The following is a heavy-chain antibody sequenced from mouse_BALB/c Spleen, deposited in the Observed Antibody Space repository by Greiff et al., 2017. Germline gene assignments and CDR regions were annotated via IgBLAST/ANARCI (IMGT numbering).Heavy chain of an antibody. CDR1: GFSLTSYG. V-gene: IGHV2-9*02. CDR2: IWAGGST. J-gene: IGHJ4*01. CDR3: ASPATPSYYAMDY. Sequence: QVQLQQSGPGLVAPSQSLSITCTVSGFSLTSYGVHWVRQPPGKGLEWLGVIWAGGSTNYNSALMSRLSISKDNSKSQVFLKMNSLQTDDTAMYYCASPATPSYYAMDYWGQGTSVTVSS. D-gene: IGHD1-2*01.